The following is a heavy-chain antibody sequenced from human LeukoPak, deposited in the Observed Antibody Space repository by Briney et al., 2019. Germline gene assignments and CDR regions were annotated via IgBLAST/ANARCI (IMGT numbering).Heavy chain of an antibody. CDR2: IHYSGST. Sequence: SETLSLTCTVSGGSISSNYWSWIRQPPGKGLEWIGYIHYSGSTNYNPSLKSRVTISVDTSKNQFSLKLRSVTAEDTAVYFCARLGAAAPPNYYHGMDVWGQGTTVTVSS. CDR1: GGSISSNY. CDR3: ARLGAAAPPNYYHGMDV. D-gene: IGHD6-13*01. V-gene: IGHV4-59*08. J-gene: IGHJ6*02.